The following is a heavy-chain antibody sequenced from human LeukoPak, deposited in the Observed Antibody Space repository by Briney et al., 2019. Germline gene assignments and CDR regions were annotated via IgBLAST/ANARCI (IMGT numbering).Heavy chain of an antibody. CDR1: GGSISSHY. V-gene: IGHV4-4*07. CDR3: ARDQRAYYHMDV. CDR2: IYISGDT. J-gene: IGHJ6*03. Sequence: SETLSLTCTVSGGSISSHYWSWIRQPAGKGLEWIGRIYISGDTDYNPSLKSRVTMSVDTSKNQFFLKLSSVTAADTAVYYCARDQRAYYHMDVGAKGPRSPSP.